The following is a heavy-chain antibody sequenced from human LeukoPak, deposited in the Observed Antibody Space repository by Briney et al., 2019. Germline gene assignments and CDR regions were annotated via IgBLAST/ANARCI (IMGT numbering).Heavy chain of an antibody. V-gene: IGHV3-33*01. J-gene: IGHJ4*02. Sequence: PGGSLRLSCAASGFTFSSYGMHWVRQAPGKGLEWVAVIWYDGSNKYYADSVKGRFTISRDNSKNTLYLQMNSLRAEDTAVYYCARPLDIVLMVYARHRSLNLWGQGTLVTVSS. CDR3: ARPLDIVLMVYARHRSLNL. CDR2: IWYDGSNK. D-gene: IGHD2-8*01. CDR1: GFTFSSYG.